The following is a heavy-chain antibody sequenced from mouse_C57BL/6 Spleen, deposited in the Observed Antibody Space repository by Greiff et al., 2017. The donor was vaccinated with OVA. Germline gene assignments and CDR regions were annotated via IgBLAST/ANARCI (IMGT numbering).Heavy chain of an antibody. Sequence: VQLQQSGAELVRPGASVKLSCTASGFNIKDYYMHWVKQRPEQGLEWIGRIDPEDGDTEYAPKVQGKATMTADTASNTAYLQLSSLTSEDTAVYYCTSCFYYGSGYFDVWGTGTTVTVSS. CDR2: IDPEDGDT. V-gene: IGHV14-1*01. CDR3: TSCFYYGSGYFDV. J-gene: IGHJ1*03. CDR1: GFNIKDYY. D-gene: IGHD1-1*01.